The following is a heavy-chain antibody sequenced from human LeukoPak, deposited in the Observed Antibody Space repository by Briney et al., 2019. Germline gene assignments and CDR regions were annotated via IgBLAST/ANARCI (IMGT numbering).Heavy chain of an antibody. CDR1: GYTLTELS. CDR2: FDPEDGET. D-gene: IGHD6-19*01. Sequence: GASVKVSCKVSGYTLTELSLHWVRQAPGKGLEWMGGFDPEDGETIYAQKLQGRVTMTTDTSTSTAYMELRSLRSDDTAVYYCARESCSGCSDFDYWGQGTLVTVSS. J-gene: IGHJ4*02. CDR3: ARESCSGCSDFDY. V-gene: IGHV1-24*01.